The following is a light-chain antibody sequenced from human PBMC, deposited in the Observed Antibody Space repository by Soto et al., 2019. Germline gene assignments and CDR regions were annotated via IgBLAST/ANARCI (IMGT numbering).Light chain of an antibody. CDR1: SSDVGSYNL. J-gene: IGLJ2*01. V-gene: IGLV2-23*02. CDR2: EVS. Sequence: QSALTQPASVSGSPGQSIIISCTGTSSDVGSYNLVSWYQQHPGKAPKLMLYEVSKRPSGVSNRFSGSKSADTASLTISGLQSDDEADYYCCSYTGSLTLLFGGGTKLTVL. CDR3: CSYTGSLTLL.